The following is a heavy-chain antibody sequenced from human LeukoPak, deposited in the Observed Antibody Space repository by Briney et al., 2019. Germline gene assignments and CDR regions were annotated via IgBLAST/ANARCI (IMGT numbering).Heavy chain of an antibody. D-gene: IGHD6-19*01. CDR1: GFTFSSYS. CDR3: ARDRESGGWKAPVGY. V-gene: IGHV3-21*06. Sequence: GGSLRLSCAASGFTFSSYSMNWVRQAPGKGLEWVSSISSSSSYIYYADSVKGRFTISRDNAKNSLYLQMNSLRAEDTAVYYCARDRESGGWKAPVGYWGQGTLVTVSS. CDR2: ISSSSSYI. J-gene: IGHJ4*02.